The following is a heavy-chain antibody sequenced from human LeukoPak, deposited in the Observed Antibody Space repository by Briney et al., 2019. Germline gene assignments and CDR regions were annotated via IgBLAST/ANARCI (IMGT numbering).Heavy chain of an antibody. Sequence: GGSLRLSCAASGFTFSDYYMSWIRQAPGKGLEWVSYISSSGSTIYYADSVKGRFTISRDNAKNSLYLQMNSLRAEDTAVYYCAREKILWFGSRRPFDYWGQGTLVTVSS. D-gene: IGHD3-10*01. V-gene: IGHV3-11*01. CDR1: GFTFSDYY. J-gene: IGHJ4*02. CDR3: AREKILWFGSRRPFDY. CDR2: ISSSGSTI.